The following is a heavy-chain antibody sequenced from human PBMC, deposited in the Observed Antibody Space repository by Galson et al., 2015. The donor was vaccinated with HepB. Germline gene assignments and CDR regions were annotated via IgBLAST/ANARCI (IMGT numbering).Heavy chain of an antibody. CDR1: GFTFSNHG. V-gene: IGHV3-30*18. Sequence: SLRLSCAASGFTFSNHGMHWVRQAPGKGLEWVTYITYDASDQNYAGSVKGRFTISRDNSKSMLYLQMNSLRPEDTAVYYCAKSEDRNKGPFDLWGQGTLVTVSS. D-gene: IGHD1/OR15-1a*01. J-gene: IGHJ5*02. CDR3: AKSEDRNKGPFDL. CDR2: ITYDASDQ.